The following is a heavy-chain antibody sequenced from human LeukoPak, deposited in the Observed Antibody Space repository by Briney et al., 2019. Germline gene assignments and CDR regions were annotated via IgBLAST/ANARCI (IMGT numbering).Heavy chain of an antibody. CDR2: LSGSAGGP. V-gene: IGHV3-23*01. D-gene: IGHD4-17*01. CDR1: GITLSNYG. J-gene: IGHJ6*02. Sequence: GESLRLSCGVSGITLSNYGMSWVRQAPGKGLEWVAGLSGSAGGPNYADSVKGRFTISRDNAKNSLYLQMNSLRAEDTAVYYCAGSKVTTRATVTTFYYYYGMDVWGQGTTVTVSS. CDR3: AGSKVTTRATVTTFYYYYGMDV.